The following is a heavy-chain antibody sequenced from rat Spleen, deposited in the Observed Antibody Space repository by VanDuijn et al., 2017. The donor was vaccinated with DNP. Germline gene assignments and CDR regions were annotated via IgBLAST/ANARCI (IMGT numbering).Heavy chain of an antibody. Sequence: EVKLVESGGGLVQPGRSLKLSCAASGFNFNDHWMGWVRQAPTRGLEWVATVKYDGSSTYYRDSVKGRFTISRDNAKSTLYLQMDSLRSEDTATYYCASLWTLAYWGQGTLVTVSS. CDR3: ASLWTLAY. V-gene: IGHV5-29*01. J-gene: IGHJ3*01. CDR1: GFNFNDHW. D-gene: IGHD1-3*01. CDR2: VKYDGSST.